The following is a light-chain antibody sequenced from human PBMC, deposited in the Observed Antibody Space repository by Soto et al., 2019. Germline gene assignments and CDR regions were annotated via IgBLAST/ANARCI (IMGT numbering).Light chain of an antibody. J-gene: IGKJ3*01. CDR2: AAS. CDR3: QQSYSTPWT. V-gene: IGKV1-39*01. Sequence: DIQMTQSPSSRSASVGDRVTITCRASQSISSYLNWYQQKPGKAPKLLIYAASSLQSGVPSRFSGSGSRTDFTLTISSLQPEDFATYYCQQSYSTPWTFGPGTKVDIK. CDR1: QSISSY.